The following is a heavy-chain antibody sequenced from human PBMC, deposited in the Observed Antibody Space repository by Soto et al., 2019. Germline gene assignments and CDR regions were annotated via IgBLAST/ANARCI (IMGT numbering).Heavy chain of an antibody. Sequence: ASVKVSCKASGYTFTSYGISWVRQAPGQGLEWMGWISAYNGNTNYAQKLQGRVTMTTDTSTSTAYMELRSLRSDDTAVYYCARVDDQHRNIVATRFGGRGYYYYGMDVWGQGTTVTVSS. CDR1: GYTFTSYG. D-gene: IGHD5-12*01. CDR3: ARVDDQHRNIVATRFGGRGYYYYGMDV. J-gene: IGHJ6*02. V-gene: IGHV1-18*04. CDR2: ISAYNGNT.